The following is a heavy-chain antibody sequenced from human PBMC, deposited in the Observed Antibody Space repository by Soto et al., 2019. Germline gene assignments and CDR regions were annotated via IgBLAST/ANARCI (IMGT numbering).Heavy chain of an antibody. CDR2: IWYDGSNK. CDR3: ASHVDTAMAPL. V-gene: IGHV3-33*01. CDR1: GFTFSSYG. J-gene: IGHJ4*02. Sequence: HPGGSLRLSCAASGFTFSSYGMHWVRQAPGKGLEWVAVIWYDGSNKYYADSVKGRFTISRDNSKNTLYLQMNSLRAEDTAVYYCASHVDTAMAPLWGQGTLVTVSS. D-gene: IGHD5-18*01.